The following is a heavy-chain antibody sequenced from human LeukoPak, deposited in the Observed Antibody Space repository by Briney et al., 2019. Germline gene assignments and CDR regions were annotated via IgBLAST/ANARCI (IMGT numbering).Heavy chain of an antibody. D-gene: IGHD4-17*01. CDR1: GFTFGDYA. CDR3: TRDYGDYKGDS. J-gene: IGHJ5*01. Sequence: PGRSLRLSCTTSGFTFGDYAVIWVRQAPGKGLEWVGLIRSKAYGGTTESAASVKGRFSFSRDDSKSIAYLQMNSLKIEDTAVYYCTRDYGDYKGDSWGQGTLVTVS. V-gene: IGHV3-49*04. CDR2: IRSKAYGGTT.